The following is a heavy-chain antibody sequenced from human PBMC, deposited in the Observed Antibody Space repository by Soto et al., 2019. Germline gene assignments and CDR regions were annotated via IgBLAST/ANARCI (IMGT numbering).Heavy chain of an antibody. CDR3: ARVDTAMESFDY. CDR1: GGSISSYY. CDR2: IYYSGST. V-gene: IGHV4-59*01. Sequence: SETLSLTCTVSGGSISSYYWSWIRQPPGKGLEWIGYIYYSGSTNYNPSLKSRVTISVDTSKNQFSLKLSSVTAADTAVYYCARVDTAMESFDYWGQGTLVTVSS. D-gene: IGHD5-18*01. J-gene: IGHJ4*02.